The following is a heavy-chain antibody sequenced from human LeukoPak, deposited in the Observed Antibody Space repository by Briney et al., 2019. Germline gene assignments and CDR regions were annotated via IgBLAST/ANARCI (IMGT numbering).Heavy chain of an antibody. D-gene: IGHD3-10*01. CDR2: IKSKTDGGTT. CDR1: GFTFSHYW. J-gene: IGHJ6*03. Sequence: PGGSLRLSCAPSGFTFSHYWMSWVRQAPGKGLELVGRIKSKTDGGTTDYAAPVKGRFTISRDDSKNTLYLQMNSLKTEETAVYYCTTVVRGVIRNYYYMDVLGKGTTVTISS. CDR3: TTVVRGVIRNYYYMDV. V-gene: IGHV3-15*01.